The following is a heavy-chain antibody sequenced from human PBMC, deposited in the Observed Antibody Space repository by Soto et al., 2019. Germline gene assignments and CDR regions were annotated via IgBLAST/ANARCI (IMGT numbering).Heavy chain of an antibody. CDR1: GVSFSSYY. D-gene: IGHD5-18*01. CDR2: INHSGST. V-gene: IGHV4-34*01. J-gene: IGHJ3*02. CDR3: ARSLRGYSYGFRAFDI. Sequence: SETLSLTCAVYGVSFSSYYWILLRQPPGKGLEWIGEINHSGSTNYNPSLKSRVTISVDTSKNQFSLKLSSVTAADTAVYYCARSLRGYSYGFRAFDIWGQGTMVTVSS.